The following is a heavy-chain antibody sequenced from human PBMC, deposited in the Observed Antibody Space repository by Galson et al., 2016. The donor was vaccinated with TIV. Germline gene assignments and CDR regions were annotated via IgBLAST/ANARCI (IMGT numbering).Heavy chain of an antibody. CDR3: ARVVVPASIESYYYYMDV. CDR2: IRHSGST. CDR1: GGSISSYH. J-gene: IGHJ6*03. V-gene: IGHV4-31*03. Sequence: LSLTCTVSGGSISSYHWTWIRQHPVKGLEWIGYIRHSGSTYYNPSLKSRATISVDTSKKFFSLKLTSVTAADTAVYYCARVVVPASIESYYYYMDVWGKGTTVTVSS. D-gene: IGHD2-2*01.